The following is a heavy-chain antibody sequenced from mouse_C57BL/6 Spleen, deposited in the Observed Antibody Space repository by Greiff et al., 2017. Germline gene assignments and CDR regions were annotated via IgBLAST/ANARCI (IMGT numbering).Heavy chain of an antibody. V-gene: IGHV1-72*01. J-gene: IGHJ1*03. CDR2: IDPNSGGP. Sequence: QVQLKQPGAELVKPGASVKLSCKASGYTFTSYWMHWVKQRPGRGLEWIGRIDPNSGGPKYNEKFKCKATLTVDKPSSTAYMQLSSLTSEDSAVYYCANGYYVYWYFDVWGTGTTVTVSS. CDR3: ANGYYVYWYFDV. CDR1: GYTFTSYW. D-gene: IGHD2-3*01.